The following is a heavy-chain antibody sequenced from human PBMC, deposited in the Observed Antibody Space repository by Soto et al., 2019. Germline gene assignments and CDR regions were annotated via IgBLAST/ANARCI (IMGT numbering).Heavy chain of an antibody. CDR1: GYTFSSYW. V-gene: IGHV5-51*01. J-gene: IGHJ6*02. CDR2: IYPGYSDT. D-gene: IGHD3-9*01. CDR3: AGVTGLPQYHSMDV. Sequence: PGESLKISCEGSGYTFSSYWIGWVRQMPGKGLEWMGIIYPGYSDTKYNPSFQGQVTISADKSINTAYLQWSSLKASDSAMYYCAGVTGLPQYHSMDVWGRGTTVTVSS.